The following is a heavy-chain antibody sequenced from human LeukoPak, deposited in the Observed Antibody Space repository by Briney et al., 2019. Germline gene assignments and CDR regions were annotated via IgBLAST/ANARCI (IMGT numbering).Heavy chain of an antibody. CDR1: GFTFSTYD. J-gene: IGHJ4*02. D-gene: IGHD6-19*01. CDR2: ISCDGSSK. V-gene: IGHV3-30*18. CDR3: AKGWSSGWLDY. Sequence: GRSLRLSCAASGFTFSTYDTHWVRQAPDKGLEWVALISCDGSSKYYADSVKGRFTISRDNSKNTVYLQMNSLRAEDTAVYFCAKGWSSGWLDYWGQGTLVTVSS.